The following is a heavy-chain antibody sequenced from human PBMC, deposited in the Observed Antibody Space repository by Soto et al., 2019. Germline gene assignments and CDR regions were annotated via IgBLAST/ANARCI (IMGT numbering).Heavy chain of an antibody. CDR2: IIPIFGTA. J-gene: IGHJ6*02. CDR3: ARGGTTEGYYYGMDV. CDR1: GGTFSSYA. D-gene: IGHD1-7*01. V-gene: IGHV1-69*06. Sequence: GASVKVSCKASGGTFSSYAISWVRQAPGQGLEWMGGIIPIFGTANYAQKFQGRVTITADKSTSTAYMELSSLRSEDTAVYYCARGGTTEGYYYGMDVWGQGTTVTVSS.